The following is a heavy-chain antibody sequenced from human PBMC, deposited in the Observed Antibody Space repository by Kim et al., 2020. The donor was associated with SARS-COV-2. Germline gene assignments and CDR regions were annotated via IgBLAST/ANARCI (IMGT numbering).Heavy chain of an antibody. J-gene: IGHJ5*02. D-gene: IGHD3-10*01. V-gene: IGHV1-2*02. Sequence: SVKVSCKASGYTFTGYYIHWVRQAPGQGLEWMGWINPNSGDTKYAEKFQGRVTMTRDTSINTAYVDLSRLRSDDTAMYYCTRDLAIRPTGGYNWFDPWGQGTLVSVSS. CDR2: INPNSGDT. CDR1: GYTFTGYY. CDR3: TRDLAIRPTGGYNWFDP.